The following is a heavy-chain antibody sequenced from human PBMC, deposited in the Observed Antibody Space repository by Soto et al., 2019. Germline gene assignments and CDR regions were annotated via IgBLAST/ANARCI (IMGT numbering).Heavy chain of an antibody. CDR1: GGSFSGYY. D-gene: IGHD3-10*01. V-gene: IGHV4-34*01. Sequence: QVQLQQWGAGLLKPSETLSLTCAVYGGSFSGYYWSWIRQPPGKGLEWIGEINHSGSTNYNPSLKSRVTIPVDTSKNQFSLKLSSVTAADTAVYYCARVSWFGEDFDLWGRGTLVTVSS. CDR2: INHSGST. CDR3: ARVSWFGEDFDL. J-gene: IGHJ2*01.